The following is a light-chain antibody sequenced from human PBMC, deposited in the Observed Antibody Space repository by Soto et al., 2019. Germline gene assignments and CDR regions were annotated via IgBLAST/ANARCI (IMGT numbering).Light chain of an antibody. CDR1: QTVNTW. CDR3: QQYDSYSSGP. V-gene: IGKV1-5*01. J-gene: IGKJ1*01. CDR2: DAS. Sequence: DIQMTQSPSTLSASVGDRVTITCRASQTVNTWLAWYQQKPGKAPKVLIFDASSLKTGVPSRFSGSGSGTEFTLPISNQPPDEFATYYCQQYDSYSSGPFGQGPKVEI.